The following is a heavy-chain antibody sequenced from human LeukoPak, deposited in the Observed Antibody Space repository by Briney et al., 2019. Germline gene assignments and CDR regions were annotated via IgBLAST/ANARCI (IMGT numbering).Heavy chain of an antibody. CDR1: GGSISSYY. CDR3: ARDVYKYDSSGSRAFDI. CDR2: SYYSGST. J-gene: IGHJ3*02. Sequence: SETLSLTCTVSGGSISSYYWSWIRQPPGKGLEWLRYSYYSGSTNYNPSLKSRVTISVDTSKNQFSLKLSSVTAADTAVYYCARDVYKYDSSGSRAFDIWGQGTMVTVSS. V-gene: IGHV4-59*01. D-gene: IGHD3-22*01.